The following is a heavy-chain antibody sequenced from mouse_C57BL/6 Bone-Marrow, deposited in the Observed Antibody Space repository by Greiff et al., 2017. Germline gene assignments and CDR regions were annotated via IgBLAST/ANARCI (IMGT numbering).Heavy chain of an antibody. D-gene: IGHD4-1*01. CDR1: GYTFTSYW. CDR3: ARERSGAWFAY. J-gene: IGHJ3*01. CDR2: IHPNSGST. Sequence: QVQLKQPGAELVKPGASVKLSCKASGYTFTSYWMHWVKQRPGQGLEWIGMIHPNSGSTNYNEKFKSKATLTVDKSSSTAYMQRSSLTSEDSAVYYCARERSGAWFAYWGQGTLVTVSA. V-gene: IGHV1-64*01.